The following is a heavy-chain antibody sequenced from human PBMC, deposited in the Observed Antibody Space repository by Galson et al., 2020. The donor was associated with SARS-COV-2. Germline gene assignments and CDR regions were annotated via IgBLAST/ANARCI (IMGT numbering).Heavy chain of an antibody. CDR2: ISYDGSNK. D-gene: IGHD3-16*01. CDR1: GFTFSSYA. Sequence: GGSLRLSCAASGFTFSSYAMHWVRQAPGKGLEWVAVISYDGSNKYYADSVKGRFTISRDNSKNTLYLQMNSLRAEDTAVYYCARDYVWGSSSPYYYYMDVWGKGTTVTISS. V-gene: IGHV3-30*04. J-gene: IGHJ6*03. CDR3: ARDYVWGSSSPYYYYMDV.